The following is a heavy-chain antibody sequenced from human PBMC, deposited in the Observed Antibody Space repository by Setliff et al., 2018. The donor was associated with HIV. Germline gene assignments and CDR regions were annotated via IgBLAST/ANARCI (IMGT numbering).Heavy chain of an antibody. CDR2: ISPDDSDT. Sequence: PGESLKFSCKSSGYVFTNYWIGWVRQMPGKGLEWMGIISPDDSDTRYSPSFQGQVTISVDKSTSTAYLQWSSLKASDTAMYYCARAGSEEFLEWFIDYWGQGTLVTVSS. D-gene: IGHD3-3*01. CDR1: GYVFTNYW. J-gene: IGHJ4*02. CDR3: ARAGSEEFLEWFIDY. V-gene: IGHV5-51*01.